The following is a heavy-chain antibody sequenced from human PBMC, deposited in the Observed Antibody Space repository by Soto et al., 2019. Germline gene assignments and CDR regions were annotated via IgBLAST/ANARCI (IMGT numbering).Heavy chain of an antibody. Sequence: GGSLRLSCAASGFTFSSYAMSWVRQAPGKGLEWVSAISGSGGSTYYADSVKGRFTISRDNSKNTLYLQMNSLRAEDTAVYYGAKDSGGSGWLYDAFDIWGQGTMVTVSS. CDR1: GFTFSSYA. CDR2: ISGSGGST. J-gene: IGHJ3*02. V-gene: IGHV3-23*01. D-gene: IGHD6-19*01. CDR3: AKDSGGSGWLYDAFDI.